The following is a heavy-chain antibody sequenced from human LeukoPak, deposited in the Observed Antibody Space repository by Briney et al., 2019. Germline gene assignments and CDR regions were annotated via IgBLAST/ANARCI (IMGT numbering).Heavy chain of an antibody. V-gene: IGHV4-38-2*01. CDR3: AAIGRLGYSYESYYYYYYMDV. Sequence: SETLSLTCAVSGYSISSGYYWGWIRQPPGKGLEWIGSIYHSGSTYYNPSLKSRVTISVDTSKNQFSLKLSSVTAADTAVYYCAAIGRLGYSYESYYYYYYMDVWGKGTTVTVSS. J-gene: IGHJ6*03. CDR2: IYHSGST. CDR1: GYSISSGYY. D-gene: IGHD5-18*01.